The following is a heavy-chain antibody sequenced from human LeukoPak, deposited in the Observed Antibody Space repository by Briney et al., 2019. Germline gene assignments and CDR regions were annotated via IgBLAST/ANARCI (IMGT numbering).Heavy chain of an antibody. CDR3: AKEGAGYGYDY. Sequence: GGSLRLSCAASGFTFSAYWMHWVRQTPGKGLVWVSRIKNDGSSTGYADSEKGRFTISRDNAKNTLYLQMNSLGAEDTAIYYCAKEGAGYGYDYWGQGTLVTVSS. J-gene: IGHJ4*02. CDR1: GFTFSAYW. D-gene: IGHD5-12*01. CDR2: IKNDGSST. V-gene: IGHV3-74*01.